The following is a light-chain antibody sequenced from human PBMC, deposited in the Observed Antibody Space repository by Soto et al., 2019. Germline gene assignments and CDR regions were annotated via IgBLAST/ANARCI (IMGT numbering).Light chain of an antibody. J-gene: IGKJ5*01. Sequence: ETVLTQSPGTLSLSPGERATLSCRASQSVRNNYLAWYQQKPGQAPRLLISGASSRAAGIPDRFSGSGSETDFTLTITRLEPEPFALYFCQQYGNTRITFGQGTRLEIK. CDR3: QQYGNTRIT. CDR2: GAS. CDR1: QSVRNNY. V-gene: IGKV3-20*01.